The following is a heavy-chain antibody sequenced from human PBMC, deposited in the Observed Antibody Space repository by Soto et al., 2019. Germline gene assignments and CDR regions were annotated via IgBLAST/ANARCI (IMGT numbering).Heavy chain of an antibody. Sequence: GGSLRLSCAASGFSFSGYWMSWVRQAPGRGLEWVANIKPDGSETSYVDSVKGRFTISRDNAKKSLYLQMNSLRAEDTAVYYCARVSKNWFDPWGQGALVTVS. CDR2: IKPDGSET. CDR3: ARVSKNWFDP. CDR1: GFSFSGYW. V-gene: IGHV3-7*05. J-gene: IGHJ5*02.